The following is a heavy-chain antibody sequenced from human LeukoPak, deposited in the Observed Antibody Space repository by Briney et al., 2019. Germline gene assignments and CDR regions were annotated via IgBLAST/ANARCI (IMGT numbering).Heavy chain of an antibody. CDR1: GFTFSSYG. Sequence: PGGSLRLSCAASGFTFSSYGMHWVRQAPGKGLEWVAFIRYDGSNKYYADSVKGRFTISRDNSKNTLYLQMNSLRAEDTAVYYCARWTDSSDYYYAHYGMDVWGQGTLVTVSS. V-gene: IGHV3-30*02. CDR2: IRYDGSNK. CDR3: ARWTDSSDYYYAHYGMDV. J-gene: IGHJ6*02. D-gene: IGHD3-22*01.